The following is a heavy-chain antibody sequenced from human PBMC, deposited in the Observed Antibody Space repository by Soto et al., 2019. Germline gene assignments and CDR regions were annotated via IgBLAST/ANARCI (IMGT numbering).Heavy chain of an antibody. CDR2: ISVYNGNT. V-gene: IGHV1-18*01. J-gene: IGHJ5*02. CDR1: GYTFSSYG. CDR3: ARGQDDYGDKNWFDP. D-gene: IGHD4-17*01. Sequence: ASVKVSCKASGYTFSSYGISWVRQAPGQGLEWMGWISVYNGNTNYAEKFQGRVTMTRDTSTSTAYMELSSLRSEDTAVYYCARGQDDYGDKNWFDPWGQGTLVTVSS.